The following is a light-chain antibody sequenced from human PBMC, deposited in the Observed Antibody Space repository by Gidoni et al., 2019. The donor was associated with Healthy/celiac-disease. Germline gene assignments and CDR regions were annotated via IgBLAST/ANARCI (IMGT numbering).Light chain of an antibody. Sequence: EVVLTQSPGTLSLSPGERATPPCRASQRLSSSSLAWYQQKPGQAPRLLIYGASSRATGIPDRFSGSGSGTDFTLTISRLEPEDFAVYYCQQYGSSPLSFGGGTKVEIK. J-gene: IGKJ4*01. CDR3: QQYGSSPLS. CDR1: QRLSSSS. V-gene: IGKV3-20*01. CDR2: GAS.